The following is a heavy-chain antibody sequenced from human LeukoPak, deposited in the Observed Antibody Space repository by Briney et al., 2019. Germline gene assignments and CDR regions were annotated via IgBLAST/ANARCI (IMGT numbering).Heavy chain of an antibody. CDR1: GYSFTGYY. CDR2: INPNSGGT. J-gene: IGHJ4*02. Sequence: GASVKVSCKASGYSFTGYYMHWVRQAPGQGLEWMGRINPNSGGTNYAQKFQGRVTMTRDTSISTAYLELSRLRSDDTAVYYCARGDKVHYDSNGLDYWGQGTLVTVSS. CDR3: ARGDKVHYDSNGLDY. D-gene: IGHD3-22*01. V-gene: IGHV1-2*06.